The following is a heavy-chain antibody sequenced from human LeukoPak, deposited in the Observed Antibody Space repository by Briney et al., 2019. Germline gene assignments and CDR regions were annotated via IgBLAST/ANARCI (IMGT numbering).Heavy chain of an antibody. V-gene: IGHV1-8*03. D-gene: IGHD2-2*01. CDR3: ARGRRSCSSTSCLHFDY. CDR1: GYTFTSYD. Sequence: GASVKVSCKASGYTFTSYDINWVRQATGQGLEWMGWMNPNSGNTGYAQKFQGRVTITRNTSISTAYMELSSLRSEDTAVYYCARGRRSCSSTSCLHFDYWGQGTLVTVSS. CDR2: MNPNSGNT. J-gene: IGHJ4*02.